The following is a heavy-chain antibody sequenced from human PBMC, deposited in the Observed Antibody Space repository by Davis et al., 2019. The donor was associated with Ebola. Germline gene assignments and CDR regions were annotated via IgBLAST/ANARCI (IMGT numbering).Heavy chain of an antibody. D-gene: IGHD5-18*01. CDR3: ARDDGYSYGNNWFDP. CDR1: GASISSGGYF. CDR2: IYNTGNS. J-gene: IGHJ5*02. V-gene: IGHV4-31*03. Sequence: PSETLSLTCTVSGASISSGGYFWSWIRQHPGKGLEWIGNIYNTGNSYNNPSLKSRVTISVDTSQNQFSLKLSSVTAADTAVYYCARDDGYSYGNNWFDPWGQGTLVTVSS.